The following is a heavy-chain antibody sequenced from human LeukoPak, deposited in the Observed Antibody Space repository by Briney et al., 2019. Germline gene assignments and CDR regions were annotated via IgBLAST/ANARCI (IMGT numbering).Heavy chain of an antibody. Sequence: GSSVKVSCKASGGTFSSHTISWVRQAPGQGLGWMGGITPKFDTVNYAQKFQGRVMINTDESTNIAYMELSSLRSEDTAVYYCAREVSDKLRGHGGFDYWGQGTLVTVSS. CDR1: GGTFSSHT. CDR2: ITPKFDTV. J-gene: IGHJ4*02. D-gene: IGHD4-23*01. CDR3: AREVSDKLRGHGGFDY. V-gene: IGHV1-69*05.